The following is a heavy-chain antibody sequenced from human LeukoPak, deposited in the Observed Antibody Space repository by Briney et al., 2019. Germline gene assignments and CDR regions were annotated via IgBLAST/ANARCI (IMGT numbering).Heavy chain of an antibody. D-gene: IGHD3-16*01. J-gene: IGHJ4*02. CDR3: ARRRGRTFYFDY. CDR2: IYYSGST. CDR1: GGSISSYY. V-gene: IGHV4-59*08. Sequence: SETLSLTCTVSGGSISSYYWSWIRQPPGKGLEWIGYIYYSGSTNYNPSLKSRVTISVDTSKNHSSLRLSSVTAADTAVYYCARRRGRTFYFDYWGQGTLVTVSS.